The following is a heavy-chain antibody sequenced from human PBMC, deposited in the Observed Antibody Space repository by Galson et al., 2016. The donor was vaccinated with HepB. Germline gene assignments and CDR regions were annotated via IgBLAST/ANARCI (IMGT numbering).Heavy chain of an antibody. CDR3: ARNFGKTQGY. CDR2: INHDGTT. D-gene: IGHD3-10*01. Sequence: SETLSLTCGVYGGSISYYYWSWIRQPPGKGLEWIGEINHDGTTNYNPSLKSRVTISVDTSKNQFSLNLSSVTAADTALYYCARNFGKTQGYWGQGTLVTVSS. V-gene: IGHV4-34*01. J-gene: IGHJ4*02. CDR1: GGSISYYY.